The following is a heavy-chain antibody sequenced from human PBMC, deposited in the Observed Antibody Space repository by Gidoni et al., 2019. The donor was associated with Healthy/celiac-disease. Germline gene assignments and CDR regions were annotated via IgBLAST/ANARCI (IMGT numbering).Heavy chain of an antibody. CDR2: MSSSGSTI. J-gene: IGHJ5*02. D-gene: IGHD3-16*01. CDR1: GFNFSSFE. Sequence: EVQLVESGGGLVQPGGSLSLSCAASGFNFSSFEMNWVRQAPGKGLGWVSYMSSSGSTIYYADSVKGRFTISRDNAKNSLYLQMNSLRAEDTAVYYCARQSLEGDTPQFDPWGQGTLVTVSS. V-gene: IGHV3-48*03. CDR3: ARQSLEGDTPQFDP.